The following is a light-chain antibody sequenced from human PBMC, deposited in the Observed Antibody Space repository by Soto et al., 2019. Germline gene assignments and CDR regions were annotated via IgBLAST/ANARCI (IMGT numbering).Light chain of an antibody. V-gene: IGKV4-1*01. CDR3: QQYYSTPLT. CDR2: WAS. CDR1: QSVLYSTNNKNY. J-gene: IGKJ1*01. Sequence: DIVMTQSPDSLAVSLGERATINCKSSQSVLYSTNNKNYLAWYQQKTGQPPKLLIYWASTREPGVPDRFSGSGSGTDFTLTISSLQAEDVAVYYCQQYYSTPLTFGQGTKVEIK.